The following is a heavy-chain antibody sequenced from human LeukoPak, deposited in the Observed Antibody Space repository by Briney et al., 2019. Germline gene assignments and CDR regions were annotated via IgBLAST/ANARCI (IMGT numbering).Heavy chain of an antibody. CDR3: ARGTYYSGSGPGNWFDP. D-gene: IGHD3-10*01. V-gene: IGHV3-69-1*01. J-gene: IGHJ5*02. CDR2: ITKKTAI. Sequence: PGGSLRLSCAASGFNVSDYYMNWIRQSPGKGLEWVSHITKKTAIEYADSVKGRFTISRDNANNLLLLQMDSLRPEDTGVYYCARGTYYSGSGPGNWFDPWGHGTLVTVSS. CDR1: GFNVSDYY.